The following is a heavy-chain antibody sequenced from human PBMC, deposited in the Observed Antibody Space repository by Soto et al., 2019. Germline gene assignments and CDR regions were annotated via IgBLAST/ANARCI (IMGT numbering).Heavy chain of an antibody. CDR2: ISDTGGNT. CDR3: AKAGPNSHGRNYFDH. CDR1: GFTFSSYA. J-gene: IGHJ4*02. V-gene: IGHV3-23*01. D-gene: IGHD1-26*01. Sequence: GGSLRLSCAASGFTFSSYATSWVRQAPGTGLEWISSISDTGGNTYYADSMKGRFTISRDNSKNTLYLQMNSLRAEDTAVYYCAKAGPNSHGRNYFDHWGQGTLVTVSS.